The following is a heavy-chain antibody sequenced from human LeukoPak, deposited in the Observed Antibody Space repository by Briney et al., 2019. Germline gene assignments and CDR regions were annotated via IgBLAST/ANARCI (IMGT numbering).Heavy chain of an antibody. J-gene: IGHJ6*03. D-gene: IGHD3-22*01. CDR1: GYSISSGYH. CDR3: ARHSYYDSSGYYLYYYYYMDV. CDR2: IYRSGIT. V-gene: IGHV4-38-2*02. Sequence: SEALSLTCIVSGYSISSGYHWAWIRQPPGKGLEWIGSIYRSGITYYNPSLKSRVTISVDTSKNQFSLKLSSVTAADTAVYYCARHSYYDSSGYYLYYYYYMDVWGKGTTVTISS.